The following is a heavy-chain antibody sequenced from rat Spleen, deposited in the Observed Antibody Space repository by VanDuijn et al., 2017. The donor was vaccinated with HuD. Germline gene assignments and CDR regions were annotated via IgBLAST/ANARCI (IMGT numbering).Heavy chain of an antibody. Sequence: EVQLQESGPGLVKPSQSLSLTCSVTGYSITSSYRCHWIRKFPRNKLEWMGYINSAGGTNYNPSLKSRISFTRDTSKNHFFLQVNSVATEDTATYYCARENIYYGFYYFDYWGQGVMVTVSS. D-gene: IGHD1-6*01. CDR2: INSAGGT. V-gene: IGHV3-3*01. CDR3: ARENIYYGFYYFDY. CDR1: GYSITSSYR. J-gene: IGHJ2*01.